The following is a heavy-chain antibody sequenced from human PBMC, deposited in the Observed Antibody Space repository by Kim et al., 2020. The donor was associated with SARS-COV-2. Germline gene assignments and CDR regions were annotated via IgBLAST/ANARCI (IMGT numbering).Heavy chain of an antibody. Sequence: SETLSLTCTVSGGSISSYYWSWIRQPPGKGLEWIGYIYYSGSTNYNPSLKSRVTISVDTSKNQFSLKLSSVTAADTAVYYCARGSADYWGQGTLVTVSS. V-gene: IGHV4-59*01. CDR1: GGSISSYY. J-gene: IGHJ4*02. CDR2: IYYSGST. CDR3: ARGSADY. D-gene: IGHD2-15*01.